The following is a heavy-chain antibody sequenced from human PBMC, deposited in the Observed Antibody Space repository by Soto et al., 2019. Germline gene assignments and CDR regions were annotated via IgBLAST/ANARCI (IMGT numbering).Heavy chain of an antibody. V-gene: IGHV4-59*08. D-gene: IGHD1-26*01. CDR1: GGSISSYY. CDR2: IYYSGST. CDR3: ASADGMEGFDY. J-gene: IGHJ4*02. Sequence: SETLSLTCTVSGGSISSYYWSWIRQPPGKGLEWIGYIYYSGSTNYNPSLKSRVTISVDTSKNQFSLKLSSVTAADTAVYYCASADGMEGFDYWGQGTLVTSPQ.